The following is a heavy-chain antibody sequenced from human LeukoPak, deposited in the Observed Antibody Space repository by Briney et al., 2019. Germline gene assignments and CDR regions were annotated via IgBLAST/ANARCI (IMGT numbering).Heavy chain of an antibody. J-gene: IGHJ4*02. CDR1: GFTIGGFA. CDR2: IGSDYKT. CDR3: ARDFIAGAAGYYFDY. Sequence: GSLRLSCAASGFTIGGFAMTWVRQAPGKGLEWVSSIGSDYKTHYSESVKGRFAISRDNSQSTVFLQMNSLRAEDTAVYYCARDFIAGAAGYYFDYWGQGTLVTVSS. V-gene: IGHV3-23*01. D-gene: IGHD6-19*01.